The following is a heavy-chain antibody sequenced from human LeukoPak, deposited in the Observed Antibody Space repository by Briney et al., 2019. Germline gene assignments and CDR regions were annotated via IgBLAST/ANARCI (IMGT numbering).Heavy chain of an antibody. Sequence: PGGSLRLSCAASGFTFNNFGMHWVRQAPGKGLEWVALIQPNGNDKFYVDSVKGRFTVSRDNSKNTLYLQLNSLREEDTAVYYCAKPLGYYYDSSGYPYWGQGNLVTVSS. CDR3: AKPLGYYYDSSGYPY. J-gene: IGHJ4*02. CDR1: GFTFNNFG. D-gene: IGHD3-22*01. V-gene: IGHV3-30*02. CDR2: IQPNGNDK.